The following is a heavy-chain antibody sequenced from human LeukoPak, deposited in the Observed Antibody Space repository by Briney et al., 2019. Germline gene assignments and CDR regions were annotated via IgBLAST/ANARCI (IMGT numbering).Heavy chain of an antibody. J-gene: IGHJ6*03. CDR2: ISAGGTRT. V-gene: IGHV3-23*01. CDR1: GFSFRNYA. D-gene: IGHD1-14*01. Sequence: GGSLRLSCAASGFSFRNYAMAWVRQAPGKGLEWVSGISAGGTRTYYTNSVRGRFTIFRDNSMDTVYLQMNSLRAEDTALYYCARTNSFSYVHYYYYMDVWGKGTTVTVSS. CDR3: ARTNSFSYVHYYYYMDV.